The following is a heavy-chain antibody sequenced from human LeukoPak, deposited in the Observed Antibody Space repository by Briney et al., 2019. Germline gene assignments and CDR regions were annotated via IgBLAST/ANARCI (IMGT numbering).Heavy chain of an antibody. J-gene: IGHJ5*02. Sequence: RASVKVSCKASGYTFTGYYMHWVRQAPGQGLEWMGWINPNSGGTNYAQKFQGRVTMTRDTSISTAYMELSRLRSDDTAVYYCAREVPPHYTNWFDPWGQGTLVTVSS. V-gene: IGHV1-2*02. CDR2: INPNSGGT. D-gene: IGHD3-10*01. CDR1: GYTFTGYY. CDR3: AREVPPHYTNWFDP.